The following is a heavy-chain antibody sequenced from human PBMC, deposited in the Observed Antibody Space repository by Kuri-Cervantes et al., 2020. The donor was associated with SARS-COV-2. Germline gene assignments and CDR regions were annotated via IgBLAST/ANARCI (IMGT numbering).Heavy chain of an antibody. J-gene: IGHJ4*02. Sequence: GGSLRPSCAASGFTFSSYWMHWVRQAPGKGLVWVSRINSDGSSTSYADSVKGRFTISRDNAKNTLYLQMNSLRAEDTAVYYSARGYDSSGYSLDYWGQGTLVTVSS. V-gene: IGHV3-74*01. CDR1: GFTFSSYW. CDR2: INSDGSST. D-gene: IGHD3-22*01. CDR3: ARGYDSSGYSLDY.